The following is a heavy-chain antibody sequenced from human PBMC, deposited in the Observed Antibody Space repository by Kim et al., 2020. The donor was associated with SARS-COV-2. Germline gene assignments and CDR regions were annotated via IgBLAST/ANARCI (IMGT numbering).Heavy chain of an antibody. Sequence: GGSLRLSCSASGFIFSSYWMHWVRQVPGKGLEWVSRIRTDGSGTSYADSVKGRFTISRDNAKNTVYLQMDSLRADDTAVYYCARELVWGNTPNWGQGTLVTVSS. V-gene: IGHV3-74*01. CDR2: IRTDGSGT. J-gene: IGHJ4*02. D-gene: IGHD3-10*01. CDR3: ARELVWGNTPN. CDR1: GFIFSSYW.